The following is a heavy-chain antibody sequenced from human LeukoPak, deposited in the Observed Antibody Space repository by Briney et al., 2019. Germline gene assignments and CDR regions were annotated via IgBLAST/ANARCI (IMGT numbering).Heavy chain of an antibody. CDR3: ARDFAKNYYDSSGYSSY. CDR1: GYTFTSYG. Sequence: GASVKVSCKASGYTFTSYGISWVRQAPGQGLEWMGWINTNTGNPTYAQGFTGRFVFSLDTSVSTAYLQISSLKAEDTAVYYCARDFAKNYYDSSGYSSYWGQGTLVTVSS. CDR2: INTNTGNP. V-gene: IGHV7-4-1*02. D-gene: IGHD3-22*01. J-gene: IGHJ4*02.